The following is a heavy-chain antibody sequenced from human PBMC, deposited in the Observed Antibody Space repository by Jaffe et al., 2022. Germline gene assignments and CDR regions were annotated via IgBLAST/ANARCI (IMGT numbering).Heavy chain of an antibody. CDR2: IYYSGST. D-gene: IGHD3-16*01. V-gene: IGHV4-59*01. CDR3: ARGRIMITFGGVMDY. CDR1: GGSISSYY. Sequence: QVQLQESGPGLVKPSETLSLTCTVSGGSISSYYWSWIRQPPGKGLEWIGYIYYSGSTNYNPSLKSRVTISVDTSKNQFSLKLSSVTAADTAVYYCARGRIMITFGGVMDYWGQGTLVTVSS. J-gene: IGHJ4*02.